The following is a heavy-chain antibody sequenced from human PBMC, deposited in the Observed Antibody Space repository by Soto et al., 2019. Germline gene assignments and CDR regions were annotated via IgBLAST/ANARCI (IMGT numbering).Heavy chain of an antibody. J-gene: IGHJ6*02. CDR1: GYTFTGHY. V-gene: IGHV1-2*02. Sequence: GASVKVSCKASGYTFTGHYIHWVRQAPGQGLEWMGWINPISGDTNFAQKFQGRVTMTRDTSISTAYMDLNSLRAEDTAVYFCTRGAGGWNYYYAMDVWGPGATVTVSS. D-gene: IGHD6-19*01. CDR3: TRGAGGWNYYYAMDV. CDR2: INPISGDT.